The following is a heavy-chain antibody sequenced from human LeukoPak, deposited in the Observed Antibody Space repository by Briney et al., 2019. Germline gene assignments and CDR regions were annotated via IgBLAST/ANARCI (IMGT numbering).Heavy chain of an antibody. J-gene: IGHJ3*02. V-gene: IGHV3-30*18. CDR3: AKEFRNGASDI. CDR1: GFTFSSYG. D-gene: IGHD2-21*01. CDR2: ISYDGSNK. Sequence: GGSLRLSCAASGFTFSSYGMHWVRQAPGKGLEWVAVISYDGSNKYYADSVKGRFTISRDNSKNTLYLQMNSLRAEDTAVYYCAKEFRNGASDIWGQGTMVTVSS.